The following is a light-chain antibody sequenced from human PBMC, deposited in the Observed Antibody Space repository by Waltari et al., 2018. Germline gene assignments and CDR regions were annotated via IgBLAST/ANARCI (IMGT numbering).Light chain of an antibody. CDR3: CSYVGSNIYWV. CDR1: SRDVGGYNS. V-gene: IGLV2-11*01. J-gene: IGLJ3*02. Sequence: QSALTQPRSVSGSPGQSVTISRTGTSRDVGGYNSVSWYQQHPDKAPKLIIYDINKRPSGGPDRFSGSKSGNTASLTISGLQAEDEADYYCCSYVGSNIYWVFGGGTKLTVL. CDR2: DIN.